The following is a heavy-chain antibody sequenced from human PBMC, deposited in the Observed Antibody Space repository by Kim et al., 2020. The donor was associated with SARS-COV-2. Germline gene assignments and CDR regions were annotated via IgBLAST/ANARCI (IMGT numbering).Heavy chain of an antibody. D-gene: IGHD3-10*01. CDR1: GFTFSSYA. CDR2: VSVGGGNT. CDR3: AKDVVNYGLGRDLFDY. V-gene: IGHV3-23*01. J-gene: IGHJ4*02. Sequence: GGSLRLSCAASGFTFSSYAMSWVRQAPGKGLEWVSAVSVGGGNTYYADSVKGRFTISRDDSKNTLYLQMNSLRAEDTAVYYCAKDVVNYGLGRDLFDYWGQGTLVTVSS.